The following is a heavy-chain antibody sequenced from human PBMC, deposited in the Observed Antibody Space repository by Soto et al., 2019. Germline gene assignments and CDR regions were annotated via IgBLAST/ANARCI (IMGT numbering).Heavy chain of an antibody. D-gene: IGHD2-2*03. CDR2: IYYSGTS. CDR1: GGSISNSSYY. J-gene: IGHJ4*02. Sequence: SETLSLTCTVSGGSISNSSYYWGWIRQPPGKGLEWIGHIYYSGTSYSNPSLKGRVTLSVHTSKNQFSLKLLSVKAADTDVYYCTKLQRRWINSDYWGQGTLVTVSS. V-gene: IGHV4-39*01. CDR3: TKLQRRWINSDY.